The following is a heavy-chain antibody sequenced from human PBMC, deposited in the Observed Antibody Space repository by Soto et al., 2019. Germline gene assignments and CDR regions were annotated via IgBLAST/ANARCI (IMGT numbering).Heavy chain of an antibody. Sequence: EVQLVESGGGLVKPGGSLRLSCAASGLTFSNAWMNWVRQAPGKGLEWVGRIKSKTEGGTTDYAAPVKGRFTISRDDSRDTLSLQMSSLRTEDTAVYYCTTVSYCSGTSCYYYHYMDVWGKGTTVTVS. CDR2: IKSKTEGGTT. J-gene: IGHJ6*03. CDR1: GLTFSNAW. D-gene: IGHD2-2*01. CDR3: TTVSYCSGTSCYYYHYMDV. V-gene: IGHV3-15*01.